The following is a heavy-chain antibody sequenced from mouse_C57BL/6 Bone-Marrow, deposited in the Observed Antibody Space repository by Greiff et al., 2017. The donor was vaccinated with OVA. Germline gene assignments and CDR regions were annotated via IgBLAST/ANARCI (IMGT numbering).Heavy chain of an antibody. CDR1: GYAFSSSW. Sequence: QVQLQQSGPELVKPGASVKISCKASGYAFSSSWMNWVKQRPGKGLEWIGRIYPGDGDTNYNGKFKGKATLTAEKSSSTAYMQLSSLTSGDSAVYFGARHGYCPAWFAYWGQGTLVTVSA. J-gene: IGHJ3*01. V-gene: IGHV1-82*01. CDR3: ARHGYCPAWFAY. D-gene: IGHD2-3*01. CDR2: IYPGDGDT.